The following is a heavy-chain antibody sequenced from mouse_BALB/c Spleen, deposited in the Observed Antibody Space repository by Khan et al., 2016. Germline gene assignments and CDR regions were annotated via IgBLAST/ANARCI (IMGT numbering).Heavy chain of an antibody. J-gene: IGHJ3*01. Sequence: EVQLQESGPELVKPGASVKVSCKGSGYAFTTYNMYWVKQSHGKSLEWIGYIDPYNGVSSYNQKFKDKATLTVDESSSTAYMHLNSLTSEDSAVYYCARWDGNYVPFAYWGQGTLVTVSA. CDR1: GYAFTTYN. CDR2: IDPYNGVS. D-gene: IGHD2-1*01. V-gene: IGHV1S135*01. CDR3: ARWDGNYVPFAY.